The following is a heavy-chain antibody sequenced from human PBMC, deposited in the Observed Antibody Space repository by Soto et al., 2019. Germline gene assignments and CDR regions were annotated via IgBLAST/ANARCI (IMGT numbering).Heavy chain of an antibody. J-gene: IGHJ4*02. Sequence: HPGGSLRLSCAASGFIFDDYPMHWVRQAPGKGLEWVSGITWNTVNIGYADSVKGRFTISRDNAKNSLYLQMNSLRTEDTALYYCVRRARSSWSFDYWGQGTLVTVSS. V-gene: IGHV3-9*01. CDR3: VRRARSSWSFDY. CDR2: ITWNTVNI. CDR1: GFIFDDYP. D-gene: IGHD6-13*01.